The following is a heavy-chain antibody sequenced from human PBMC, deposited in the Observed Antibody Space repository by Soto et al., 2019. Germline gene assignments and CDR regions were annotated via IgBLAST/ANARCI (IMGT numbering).Heavy chain of an antibody. CDR3: AKLTYVDIVATISLFDY. D-gene: IGHD5-12*01. J-gene: IGHJ4*02. Sequence: GGSLRLSCAASGFTFSSYAMSWVRQAPGKGLEWVSAISGSGGSTYYADSVKGRFTISRDNSKNTLHLQMNCLRVEDTAVYYCAKLTYVDIVATISLFDYWGQGTLVTVSS. V-gene: IGHV3-23*01. CDR2: ISGSGGST. CDR1: GFTFSSYA.